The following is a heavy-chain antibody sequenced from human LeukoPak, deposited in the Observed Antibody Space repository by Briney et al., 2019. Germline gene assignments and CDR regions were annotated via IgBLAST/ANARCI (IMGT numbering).Heavy chain of an antibody. Sequence: GASVKVSCKASGYTFTGYYMHWVRQAPGQGLEWMGWINPNSGGTNYAQKFQGRVTMTRDTSISTAYMELSRLTSDDTAVYYCAREKQQLVPYYGMDVWGQGTTVTVSS. CDR2: INPNSGGT. J-gene: IGHJ6*02. CDR1: GYTFTGYY. CDR3: AREKQQLVPYYGMDV. D-gene: IGHD6-13*01. V-gene: IGHV1-2*02.